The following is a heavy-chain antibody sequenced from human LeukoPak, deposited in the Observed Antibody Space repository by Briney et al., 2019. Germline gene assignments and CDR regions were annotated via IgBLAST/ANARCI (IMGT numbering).Heavy chain of an antibody. CDR3: ARSADSSGYNAFDI. D-gene: IGHD3-22*01. J-gene: IGHJ3*02. Sequence: GGSLRLSCVASGFTFSDYYMSWIRQAPGKGLEWVSYISSSGSTIYYADSVKGRFTISRDNAKNSLYLQMNSLRAEDTAVYYCARSADSSGYNAFDIWGQGTMVTVSS. CDR2: ISSSGSTI. CDR1: GFTFSDYY. V-gene: IGHV3-11*04.